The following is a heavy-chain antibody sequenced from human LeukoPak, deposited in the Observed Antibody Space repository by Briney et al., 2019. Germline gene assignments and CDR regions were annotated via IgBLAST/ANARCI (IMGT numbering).Heavy chain of an antibody. CDR1: GYSFTSYW. Sequence: GESLKISCKGSGYSFTSYWIGWVRQMPGKGLEWMGIIYPGDSDTRYSPSFEGQVTISVGKSSTTAYLQWSGLKASDTAMYYCARSTFYYFDYWGQGTLVTVSS. J-gene: IGHJ4*02. V-gene: IGHV5-51*01. CDR2: IYPGDSDT. CDR3: ARSTFYYFDY. D-gene: IGHD2/OR15-2a*01.